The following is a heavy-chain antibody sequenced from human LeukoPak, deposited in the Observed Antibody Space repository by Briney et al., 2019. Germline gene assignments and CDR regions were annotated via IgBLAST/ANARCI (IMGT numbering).Heavy chain of an antibody. V-gene: IGHV4-61*02. CDR2: MYYSGST. J-gene: IGHJ3*02. Sequence: SETLSLTCNVSGGSISSGSYYWSWIRRPAGKGLEWIGRMYYSGSTNYNPSLKSRVTISVDTSKNQFSLKLSSVTAADTAVYFCARGPYSYDSSGAFDIWGQGTMVTVSS. CDR1: GGSISSGSYY. CDR3: ARGPYSYDSSGAFDI. D-gene: IGHD3-22*01.